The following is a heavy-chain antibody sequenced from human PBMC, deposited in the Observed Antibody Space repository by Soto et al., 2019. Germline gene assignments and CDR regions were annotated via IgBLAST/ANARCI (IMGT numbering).Heavy chain of an antibody. CDR1: GGTFSRYA. J-gene: IGHJ6*02. CDR2: IIPICGTA. V-gene: IGHV1-69*01. CDR3: ARVEFPGYSYGPQLYYYYGMDV. D-gene: IGHD5-18*01. Sequence: QVQLVQSGAEVKKPGSSVKVSCKASGGTFSRYAISWVRQAPGQGLEWMGGIIPICGTANYAQKFQGRVTITADESTSTADMELSSLRSEDTAVYYCARVEFPGYSYGPQLYYYYGMDVGGQGTTVTVSS.